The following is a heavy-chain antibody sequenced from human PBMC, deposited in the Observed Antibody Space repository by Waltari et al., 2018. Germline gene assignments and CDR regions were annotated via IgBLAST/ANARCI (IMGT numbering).Heavy chain of an antibody. CDR2: IYYSGST. Sequence: QVQLQESGPGLVKPSETLSLTCTVSGGSISGYDWSWTRPPPGKGLEWIAYIYYSGSTNYNPSLSSRVTISVDTSKNQCSLKVSSVTAADTAVYYCARLPTTVTNPPFDYWGQGILVTVSS. CDR1: GGSISGYD. J-gene: IGHJ4*02. CDR3: ARLPTTVTNPPFDY. V-gene: IGHV4-59*08. D-gene: IGHD4-4*01.